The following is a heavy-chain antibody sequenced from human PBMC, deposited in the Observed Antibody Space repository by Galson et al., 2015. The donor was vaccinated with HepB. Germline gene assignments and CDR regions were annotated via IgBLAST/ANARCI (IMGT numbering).Heavy chain of an antibody. CDR1: GFTFSSYA. J-gene: IGHJ4*02. D-gene: IGHD3-10*01. V-gene: IGHV3-23*01. Sequence: SLRLSCAASGFTFSSYAMSWVRQAPGKGLEWVSAISGSGGSTYYADSVKGRFTISRDNSKNTLYLQMNSLRAEDTAVYYCAKMGLLWFGGGSRHYWGQGTLVTVSS. CDR3: AKMGLLWFGGGSRHY. CDR2: ISGSGGST.